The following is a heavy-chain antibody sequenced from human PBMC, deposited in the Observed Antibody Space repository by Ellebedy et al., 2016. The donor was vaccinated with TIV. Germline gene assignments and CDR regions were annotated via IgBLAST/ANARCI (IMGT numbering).Heavy chain of an antibody. CDR1: GYTLTELS. CDR2: FDPEDGET. D-gene: IGHD3-10*01. J-gene: IGHJ6*03. V-gene: IGHV1-24*01. Sequence: ASVKVSCKVSGYTLTELSMHWVRQAPGKGLEWMGGFDPEDGETIYAQKFQGRVTITADKSTSTAYMELSSLRSEDTAVYYCARALGGSGSSLDPLYYYYYYMDVWGKGTTVTVSS. CDR3: ARALGGSGSSLDPLYYYYYYMDV.